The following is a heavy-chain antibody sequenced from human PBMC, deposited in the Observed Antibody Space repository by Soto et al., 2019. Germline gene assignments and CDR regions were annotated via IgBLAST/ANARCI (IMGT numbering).Heavy chain of an antibody. D-gene: IGHD5-12*01. CDR1: GFTFSSYG. CDR3: AKDLEYRGYDYHYFDY. V-gene: IGHV3-30*18. J-gene: IGHJ4*02. Sequence: QVQLVESGGGVVQPGRSLRLSCAASGFTFSSYGMHWVRQAPGKGLEWVAVISYDGSNKYYADSVKGRFTISRDNSKNTLYLQMNSLRAEDTAVYYCAKDLEYRGYDYHYFDYWGQGTLVTVSS. CDR2: ISYDGSNK.